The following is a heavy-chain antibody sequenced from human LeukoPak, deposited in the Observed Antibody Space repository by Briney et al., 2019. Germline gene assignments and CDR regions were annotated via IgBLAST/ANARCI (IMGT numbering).Heavy chain of an antibody. Sequence: ASVKLSCTASGGTFSSYAISWVRQAPGQGLEWMGGIIAIFGTANYAQKFQGRVTITADESTSTAYMELSSLRSEDTAVHFCSHTQVGLSKLDLWGQGTLVTVSA. CDR3: SHTQVGLSKLDL. J-gene: IGHJ5*02. CDR1: GGTFSSYA. D-gene: IGHD2/OR15-2a*01. V-gene: IGHV1-69*13. CDR2: IIAIFGTA.